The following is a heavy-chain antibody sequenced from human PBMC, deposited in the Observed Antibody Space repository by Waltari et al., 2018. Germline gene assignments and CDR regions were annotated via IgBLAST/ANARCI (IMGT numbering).Heavy chain of an antibody. CDR2: INHSGST. J-gene: IGHJ4*02. D-gene: IGHD3-10*01. CDR3: ARVGLVQGPITDEGY. Sequence: QVQLQQWGAGLLKPSETLSLTCAVYGGSFSGYYWSWIRQPPGKGLEWIGEINHSGSTNYTPSLKSRVTISVDTSKNQFALKLSSVTAADTAVYYCARVGLVQGPITDEGYWGQGTLVTVSS. V-gene: IGHV4-34*01. CDR1: GGSFSGYY.